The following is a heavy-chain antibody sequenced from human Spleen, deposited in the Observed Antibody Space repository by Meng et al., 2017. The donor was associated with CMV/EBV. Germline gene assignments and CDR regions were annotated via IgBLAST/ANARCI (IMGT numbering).Heavy chain of an antibody. J-gene: IGHJ4*02. D-gene: IGHD2-2*02. Sequence: GSLRLSCAVYGGSFSGYYWSWIRQPPGKGLEWIGEINHSGSTNYNPSLKSRVTISVDTSKNQFSLTLTSVTAADTALYYCARGGCSSTSCYIRGDYFDYWGQGTPVTVSS. CDR3: ARGGCSSTSCYIRGDYFDY. CDR2: INHSGST. V-gene: IGHV4-34*01. CDR1: GGSFSGYY.